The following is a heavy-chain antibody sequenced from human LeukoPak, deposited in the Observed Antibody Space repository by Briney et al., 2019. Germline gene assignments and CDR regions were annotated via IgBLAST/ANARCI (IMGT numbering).Heavy chain of an antibody. CDR2: INAGNGNT. J-gene: IGHJ4*02. CDR3: ARDSGSGNNDY. Sequence: GASVKVSCKASEYTFTSYAMHWVRQAPGQRLEWMGWINAGNGNTKYSQKFQGRVTITRDTSATTAFMELSSLRSEDAAVYYCARDSGSGNNDYWGQGTLVTVSS. V-gene: IGHV1-3*01. D-gene: IGHD1-26*01. CDR1: EYTFTSYA.